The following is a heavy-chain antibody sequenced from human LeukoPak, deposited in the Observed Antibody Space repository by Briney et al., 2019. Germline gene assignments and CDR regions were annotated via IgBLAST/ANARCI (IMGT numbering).Heavy chain of an antibody. CDR3: ARRNRAYWYFDL. V-gene: IGHV1-8*01. J-gene: IGHJ2*01. Sequence: ASVKVSCTASGYTFTSFDINWVRQASGQGLECMGWMNPHSGKSGFAQKFQGRVTLTRNTSISTAYMELSSLRSEDSGIYYCARRNRAYWYFDLWGRGTPVTVSS. D-gene: IGHD1-14*01. CDR2: MNPHSGKS. CDR1: GYTFTSFD.